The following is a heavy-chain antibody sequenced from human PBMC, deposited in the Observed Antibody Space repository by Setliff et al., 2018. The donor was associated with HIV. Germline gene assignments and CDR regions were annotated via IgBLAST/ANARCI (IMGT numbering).Heavy chain of an antibody. CDR3: ARGGPARVALLYWFDP. CDR1: GYTFINYG. V-gene: IGHV1-18*01. CDR2: INPYNGNT. Sequence: KVSCKASGYTFINYGINWLRQAPGQGLEWVGWINPYNGNTKYGQKFQGTVTMTRDTTTSTAYLELRRLRSDDTAVDFCARGGPARVALLYWFDPWGQGTLVTVSS. J-gene: IGHJ5*02. D-gene: IGHD2-21*01.